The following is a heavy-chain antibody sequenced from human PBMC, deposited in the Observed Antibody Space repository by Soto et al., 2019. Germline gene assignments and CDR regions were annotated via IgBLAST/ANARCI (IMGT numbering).Heavy chain of an antibody. J-gene: IGHJ4*02. CDR3: ARGWGRVFDY. CDR1: GGSFSGYY. Sequence: QVPLPQWGAGLLKPSVTLSLPCAVYGGSFSGYYWNWIRQPPGKGLEWIGEINHSGSTNYNPSLKSRVTISVDTSKNQFSLKLSSVTAADTAVYYCARGWGRVFDYWGQGTRVTVSS. D-gene: IGHD7-27*01. V-gene: IGHV4-34*01. CDR2: INHSGST.